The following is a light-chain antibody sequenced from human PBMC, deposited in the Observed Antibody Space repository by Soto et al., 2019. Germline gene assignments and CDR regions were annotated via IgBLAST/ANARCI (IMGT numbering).Light chain of an antibody. V-gene: IGKV1-39*01. J-gene: IGKJ5*01. CDR1: QGIRTD. CDR3: QQSYSTPV. CDR2: AAS. Sequence: DIQMTQSPSSLSASVGDRVTITCRASQGIRTDLAWYLHKPGKAPKRLVYAASSLQSGVPSRFSGSGSGTEFTLTISSLQPEDFATYYCQQSYSTPVFGQGTRLEIK.